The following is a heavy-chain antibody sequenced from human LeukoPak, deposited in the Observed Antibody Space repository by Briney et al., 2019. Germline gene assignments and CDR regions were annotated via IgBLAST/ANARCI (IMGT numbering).Heavy chain of an antibody. CDR3: ARDGPAQMVDFDY. CDR2: IYPNNGAT. Sequence: ASVKVSCKASGYTFSGTGWYLYWLRQAPGQGLECMGWIYPNNGATGYAQKFQGRVAMTRDTSISTAYMEMSRLRPDDTAVYYCARDGPAQMVDFDYWGQGTLVTVSS. V-gene: IGHV1-2*02. J-gene: IGHJ4*02. D-gene: IGHD3-10*01. CDR1: GYTFSGTGWY.